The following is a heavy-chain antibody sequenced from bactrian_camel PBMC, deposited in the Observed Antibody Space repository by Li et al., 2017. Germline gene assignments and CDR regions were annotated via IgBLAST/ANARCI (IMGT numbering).Heavy chain of an antibody. Sequence: HVQLVESGGGSVQAGGSLRLSCAASGYTVSKHCMGWYRQAPGKEREGVATVDSDGRATYTDSVKGRFTVSKDSTKNTLYLQMNSLKPDDSAMYYCAVRLSSVCYNRAETFEYWSQGTQVTVS. CDR2: VDSDGRA. J-gene: IGHJ4*01. CDR3: AVRLSSVCYNRAETFEY. CDR1: GYTVSKHC. D-gene: IGHD2*01. V-gene: IGHV3S53*01.